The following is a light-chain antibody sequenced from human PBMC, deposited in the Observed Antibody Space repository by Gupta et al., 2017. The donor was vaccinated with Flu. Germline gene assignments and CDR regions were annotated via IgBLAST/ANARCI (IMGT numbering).Light chain of an antibody. J-gene: IGKJ1*01. V-gene: IGKV4-1*01. CDR3: QQYYSTHWT. CDR1: QSVLYSSNNKNY. Sequence: DLVMTQSPDSLALSPGGTSTINCKSSQSVLYSSNNKNYLAWYQQKPGQTPKLLIYWASTRESGVPDRFSGSGSGTDFTLTISSLQAEDVAVYYCQQYYSTHWTFGQGTKVEIK. CDR2: WAS.